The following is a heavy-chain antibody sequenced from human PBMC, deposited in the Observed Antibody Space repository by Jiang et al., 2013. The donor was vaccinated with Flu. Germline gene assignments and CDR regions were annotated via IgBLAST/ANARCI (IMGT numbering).Heavy chain of an antibody. Sequence: GSGLVKPSETLSLTCAVYGGSFSGYYWSWIRQPPGKGLEWIGEINHSGSTNYNPSLKSRVTISVDTSKNQFSLKLSSVTAADTAVYYCGYSSGYNSDAFDIWGQGTMVNRLF. V-gene: IGHV4-34*01. J-gene: IGHJ3*02. CDR1: GGSFSGYY. CDR2: INHSGST. CDR3: GYSSGYNSDAFDI. D-gene: IGHD3-22*01.